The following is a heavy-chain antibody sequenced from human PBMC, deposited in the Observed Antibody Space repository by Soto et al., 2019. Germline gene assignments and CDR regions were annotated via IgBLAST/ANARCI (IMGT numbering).Heavy chain of an antibody. J-gene: IGHJ5*02. V-gene: IGHV3-23*01. CDR2: ISGSGRST. Sequence: SLRLSCAASGFTFSSFAMSWVRQAPEKGLEWVTGISGSGRSTFYADSVKGRFTISRDNSKNTLYLQMNSLRAEDTAVYYCARAMVVTQNWFDPWGQGTLVTVPS. CDR1: GFTFSSFA. CDR3: ARAMVVTQNWFDP. D-gene: IGHD2-21*02.